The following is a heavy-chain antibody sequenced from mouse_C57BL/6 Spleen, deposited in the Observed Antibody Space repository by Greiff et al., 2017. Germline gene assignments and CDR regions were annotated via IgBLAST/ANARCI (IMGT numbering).Heavy chain of an antibody. D-gene: IGHD2-14*01. V-gene: IGHV1-18*01. Sequence: EVQLQQSGPELVKPGASVKIPCKASGYTFTDYNMDWVKQSHGKSLEWIGDIKPNNVGTIYNQKFKGKATLTVDKSSSTAYMELRSLTSEDTAVYYCAREGYYRDYFDYWGQGTTLTVSS. CDR1: GYTFTDYN. CDR3: AREGYYRDYFDY. J-gene: IGHJ2*01. CDR2: IKPNNVGT.